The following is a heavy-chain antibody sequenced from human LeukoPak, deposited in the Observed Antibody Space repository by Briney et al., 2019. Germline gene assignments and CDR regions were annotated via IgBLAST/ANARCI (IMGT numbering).Heavy chain of an antibody. V-gene: IGHV3-21*01. CDR1: GFTFNTYS. CDR3: ARDLGRSGYYTIDAFDI. Sequence: GGSLRLSCAASGFTFNTYSMNWVRQAPGKGLEWVSSISSSSSYIYYADSVKGRFTISRDNAKNSLYLQTNSLRAEDTAVYYCARDLGRSGYYTIDAFDIWGQGTMVTVSS. CDR2: ISSSSSYI. J-gene: IGHJ3*02. D-gene: IGHD3-22*01.